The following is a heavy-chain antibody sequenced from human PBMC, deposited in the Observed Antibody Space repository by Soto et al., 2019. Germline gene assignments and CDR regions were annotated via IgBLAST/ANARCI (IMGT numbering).Heavy chain of an antibody. CDR1: GGTFSSYA. Sequence: GASVKVSCKASGGTFSSYAISWVRQAPGQGLECMGGLDLKNGETIYAQNFQGRVTMTEGSXXDXXXMXRXXLRXEGTAVYDCAIELGRSNQFDHWGKGTMVTVSS. V-gene: IGHV1-24*01. D-gene: IGHD6-13*01. CDR3: AIELGRSNQFDH. J-gene: IGHJ4*02. CDR2: LDLKNGET.